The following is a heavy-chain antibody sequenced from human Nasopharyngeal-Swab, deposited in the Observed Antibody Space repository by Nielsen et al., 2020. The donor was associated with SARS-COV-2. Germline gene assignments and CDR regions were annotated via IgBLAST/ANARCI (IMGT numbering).Heavy chain of an antibody. CDR1: GFNSSSYW. D-gene: IGHD3-10*01. Sequence: GGSLRLSCVASGFNSSSYWMNWVRQVPGKGLVWVSRISGDGSATSYADSVQGRFIISRDNARNTVFLQMNSLREEDTAVYYCEEIWSSNDAFDIWGQGTMVTVSS. J-gene: IGHJ3*02. V-gene: IGHV3-74*01. CDR2: ISGDGSAT. CDR3: EEIWSSNDAFDI.